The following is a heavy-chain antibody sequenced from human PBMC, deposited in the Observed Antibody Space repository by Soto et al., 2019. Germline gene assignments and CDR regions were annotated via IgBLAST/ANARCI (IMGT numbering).Heavy chain of an antibody. CDR1: GFTFSNAW. CDR3: TTDRRPYSGYDFGFRGYYYYGMDV. D-gene: IGHD5-12*01. Sequence: PGGSLRLSCAASGFTFSNAWMSWVRQAPGKGLEWVGRIKSKTDGGTTDYAAPVKGRFTISRDDSKNTLYLQMNSLKTEDTAVYYCTTDRRPYSGYDFGFRGYYYYGMDVWGQGTTVTVSS. V-gene: IGHV3-15*01. CDR2: IKSKTDGGTT. J-gene: IGHJ6*02.